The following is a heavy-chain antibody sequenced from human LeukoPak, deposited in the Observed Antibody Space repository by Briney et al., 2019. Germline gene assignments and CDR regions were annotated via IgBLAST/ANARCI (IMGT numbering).Heavy chain of an antibody. Sequence: GGSLRLSCAASGFTFDDYAMHWARQAPGKGLEWVSLISWDGGSTYYADSVKGRFTISRDNSKNSLYLQMNSLRAEDTALYYCAKGTSSWHEFDYWGQGTLVTVSS. CDR3: AKGTSSWHEFDY. D-gene: IGHD6-13*01. J-gene: IGHJ4*02. CDR2: ISWDGGST. V-gene: IGHV3-43D*03. CDR1: GFTFDDYA.